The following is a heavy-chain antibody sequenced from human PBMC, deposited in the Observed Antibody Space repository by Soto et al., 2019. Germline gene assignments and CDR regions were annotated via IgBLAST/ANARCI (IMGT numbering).Heavy chain of an antibody. Sequence: SVKVSCKASGGTFSSYTISWVRQAPGQGLEWMGRIIPILGIANYAQKFQGRVTITADKSTSTAYMELSSLRSEDTAVYYCARDDCSGGSCYPGVRAFDIWGQGTMVTVSS. J-gene: IGHJ3*02. CDR3: ARDDCSGGSCYPGVRAFDI. V-gene: IGHV1-69*04. CDR1: GGTFSSYT. D-gene: IGHD2-15*01. CDR2: IIPILGIA.